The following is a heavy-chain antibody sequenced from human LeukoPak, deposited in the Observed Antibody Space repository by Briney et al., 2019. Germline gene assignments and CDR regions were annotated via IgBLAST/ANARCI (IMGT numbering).Heavy chain of an antibody. D-gene: IGHD2-2*01. Sequence: LETLSLTCTVSGGSISSSSYYWGWIRQPPGKGLEWIGNIFYSGTTYYNPSLKSRVTIPVDTSKNQFSLKLSSVTAADTAVYYCAASLPNIVVVPAAKGPFGSWGQGTLVTVSS. CDR3: AASLPNIVVVPAAKGPFGS. J-gene: IGHJ5*02. CDR2: IFYSGTT. V-gene: IGHV4-39*01. CDR1: GGSISSSSYY.